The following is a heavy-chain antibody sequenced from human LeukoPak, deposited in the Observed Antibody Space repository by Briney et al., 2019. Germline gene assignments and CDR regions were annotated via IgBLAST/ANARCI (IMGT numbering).Heavy chain of an antibody. CDR2: ISSSSSTI. CDR1: GFTFSSYS. CDR3: ARDTSPKFSDSKSYYDAFDV. Sequence: GGSLRLSCAASGFTFSSYSMNWVRQAPGKGLEWVSYISSSSSTIYYADSVKGRFTISRDNAKNSLYLQMSSLRVEDTAVYYCARDTSPKFSDSKSYYDAFDVWGQGTMVTVSS. J-gene: IGHJ3*01. V-gene: IGHV3-48*04. D-gene: IGHD3-22*01.